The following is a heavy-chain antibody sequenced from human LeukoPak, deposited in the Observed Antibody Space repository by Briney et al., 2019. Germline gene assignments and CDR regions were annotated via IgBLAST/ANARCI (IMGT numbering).Heavy chain of an antibody. CDR2: ISSRTSDT. D-gene: IGHD3-22*01. V-gene: IGHV3-11*05. CDR1: GFTFSDYY. J-gene: IGHJ4*02. Sequence: PGGSLRLSCAASGFTFSDYYMSWIRQAPGKGLEWVSYISSRTSDTNYVDSVKGRFTISRDNAKNSLYLQMNSLRAEDTALYYCARDLRVVITGSFDSWGQGTLVTVSS. CDR3: ARDLRVVITGSFDS.